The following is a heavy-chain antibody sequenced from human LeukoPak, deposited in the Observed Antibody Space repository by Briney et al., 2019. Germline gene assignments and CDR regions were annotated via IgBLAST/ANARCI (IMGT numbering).Heavy chain of an antibody. V-gene: IGHV4-59*01. J-gene: IGHJ5*02. CDR3: ARGRYSYGTAWFDP. CDR1: GGSISSYY. CDR2: IYYSGST. Sequence: SETLSLTCTVSGGSISSYYWSWTRQPPGKGLEWIGYIYYSGSTNYNPSLKSRVTISVDTSKNQFSLKLSSVTAADTAVYYCARGRYSYGTAWFDPWGQGTLVTVSS. D-gene: IGHD5-18*01.